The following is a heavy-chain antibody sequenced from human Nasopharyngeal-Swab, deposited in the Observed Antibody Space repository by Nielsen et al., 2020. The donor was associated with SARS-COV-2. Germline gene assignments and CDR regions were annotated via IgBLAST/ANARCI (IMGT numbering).Heavy chain of an antibody. J-gene: IGHJ6*02. D-gene: IGHD3-3*01. CDR2: IYYSGST. V-gene: IGHV4-59*01. CDR3: ASTRPRYYYGMDV. Sequence: IGRPPGKGLEWIGYIYYSGSTNYNPSLKRRVTISVETSKNQFSLKLSSVTAADTAVYYCASTRPRYYYGMDVWGQGTTVTVSS.